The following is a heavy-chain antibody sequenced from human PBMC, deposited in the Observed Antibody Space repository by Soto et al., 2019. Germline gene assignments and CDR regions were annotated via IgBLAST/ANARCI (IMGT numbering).Heavy chain of an antibody. CDR1: GGSISSGDYY. CDR3: ARDGDYYDSSGLSPNDAFDI. D-gene: IGHD3-22*01. V-gene: IGHV4-30-4*01. CDR2: IYYSGST. J-gene: IGHJ3*02. Sequence: QVQLQESGPGLVKPSQTLSLTCTVSGGSISSGDYYWSWIRQPPGKGLEWIGYIYYSGSTYYNPSLKSRVTISVDTSKIQFSLKLSSVTAADTAVYYCARDGDYYDSSGLSPNDAFDIWGQGTMVTVSS.